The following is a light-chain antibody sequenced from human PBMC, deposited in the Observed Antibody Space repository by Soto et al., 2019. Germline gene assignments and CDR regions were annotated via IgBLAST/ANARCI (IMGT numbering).Light chain of an antibody. Sequence: DIVMTQSPDSLAVSLGARATITCKSSQSVLYSSNNKNYLAWYQQKAGQPPKLLIYWASTRESGVPDRFSGSGSVTDFTLTISSLQAEDVAVYYCQQYYITPPTFGGGTKVEIK. CDR3: QQYYITPPT. CDR1: QSVLYSSNNKNY. J-gene: IGKJ4*02. V-gene: IGKV4-1*01. CDR2: WAS.